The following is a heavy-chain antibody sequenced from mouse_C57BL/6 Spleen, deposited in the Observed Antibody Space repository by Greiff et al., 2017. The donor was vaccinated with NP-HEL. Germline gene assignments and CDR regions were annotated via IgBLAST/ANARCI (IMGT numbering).Heavy chain of an antibody. J-gene: IGHJ2*01. CDR1: GYTFTDYE. CDR2: IDPETGGT. V-gene: IGHV1-15*01. D-gene: IGHD4-1*02. Sequence: QVQLQQSGAELVRPGASVTLSCKASGYTFTDYEMHWVKQTPVHGLEWIGAIDPETGGTAYNQKFKGKAILTADKSSSTAYMELRSLTSEDSAVYYCTRGSNWAYYFDYWGQGTTLTVSS. CDR3: TRGSNWAYYFDY.